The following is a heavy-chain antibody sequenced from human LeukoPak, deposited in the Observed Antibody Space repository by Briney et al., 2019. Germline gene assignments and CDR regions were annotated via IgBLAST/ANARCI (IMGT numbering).Heavy chain of an antibody. D-gene: IGHD3-22*01. CDR1: GVSISSGGYS. CDR2: IYHSGST. V-gene: IGHV4-30-2*01. CDR3: ARARTPYYYDSSGYPAFDI. J-gene: IGHJ3*02. Sequence: SETLSLTCAVSGVSISSGGYSWSWIRQPPGKGLEWIGYIYHSGSTYYNPSLKSRVTISVDRSKNQFSLKLSSATAADTAVYYCARARTPYYYDSSGYPAFDIWGQGTMVTVSS.